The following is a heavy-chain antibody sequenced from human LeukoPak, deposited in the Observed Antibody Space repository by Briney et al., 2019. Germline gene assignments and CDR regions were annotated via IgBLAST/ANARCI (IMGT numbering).Heavy chain of an antibody. D-gene: IGHD2-15*01. CDR3: ARGGGYCSGGYCLFDF. J-gene: IGHJ4*02. CDR1: GGSINVYY. V-gene: IGHV4-59*01. Sequence: PSETLSLTCTVSGGSINVYYWNWVRQPPGKGLEWIGYIYYSGSTNYNPSLKSRVTISVDTSKNQFSLKLSSVTAADTAVYYCARGGGYCSGGYCLFDFWGQGTLITVSS. CDR2: IYYSGST.